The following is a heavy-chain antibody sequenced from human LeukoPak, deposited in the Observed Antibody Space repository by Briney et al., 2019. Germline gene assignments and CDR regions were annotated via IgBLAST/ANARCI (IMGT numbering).Heavy chain of an antibody. D-gene: IGHD3-22*01. CDR3: AKRGVVIRVILVGFHKEAYYFDS. CDR2: ISGRGGGT. CDR1: GITLSNYG. Sequence: GGSLRLSCVVAGITLSNYGMSWVRQAPGKGLEWVAGISGRGGGTNYADSVKGRFTISRDHPRNTLYLQMNSLRAEDTAVYFCAKRGVVIRVILVGFHKEAYYFDSWGQGALVTVSS. V-gene: IGHV3-23*01. J-gene: IGHJ4*02.